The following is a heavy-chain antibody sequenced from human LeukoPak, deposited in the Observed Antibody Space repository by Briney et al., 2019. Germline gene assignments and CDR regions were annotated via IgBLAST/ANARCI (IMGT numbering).Heavy chain of an antibody. Sequence: ASVKVSCKASEYTFTDYAINWVRQAPGQRLEWMGWINAGNGDTKYSQKFLGRVTITRDTSASTAYMELSSLTSEDTAVYYCARGTYGDPYYFDYWGQGTLVTVSS. CDR3: ARGTYGDPYYFDY. D-gene: IGHD4-17*01. CDR1: EYTFTDYA. V-gene: IGHV1-3*01. J-gene: IGHJ4*02. CDR2: INAGNGDT.